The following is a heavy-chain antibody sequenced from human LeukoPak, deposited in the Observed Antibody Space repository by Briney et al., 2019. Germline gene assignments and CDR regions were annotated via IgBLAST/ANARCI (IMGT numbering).Heavy chain of an antibody. Sequence: SETLSLTCTVSGGSISSYYWSWIRQPPGKGLEWIGYIYYSGSTNYNPSLKSRVTISVDTSKNQFSLKLSSVTAADTAVYYCARLDYDSSGYSWGQGTLVTVSS. CDR1: GGSISSYY. V-gene: IGHV4-59*08. J-gene: IGHJ5*02. CDR2: IYYSGST. CDR3: ARLDYDSSGYS. D-gene: IGHD3-22*01.